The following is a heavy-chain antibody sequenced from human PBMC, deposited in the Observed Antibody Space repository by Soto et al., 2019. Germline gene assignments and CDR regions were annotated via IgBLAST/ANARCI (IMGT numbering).Heavy chain of an antibody. CDR2: IYYSGTT. CDR1: GGSISSYY. CDR3: ARHGRSASYYNHFDY. Sequence: SETLSLTCTVSGGSISSYYWSWIRQPPGKRLEWIGYIYYSGTTYYNPSLKSRVNISVDASKNQFSLKLSSVLAADTAVYYCARHGRSASYYNHFDYWGQGTLDTVSS. D-gene: IGHD3-10*01. V-gene: IGHV4-59*08. J-gene: IGHJ4*02.